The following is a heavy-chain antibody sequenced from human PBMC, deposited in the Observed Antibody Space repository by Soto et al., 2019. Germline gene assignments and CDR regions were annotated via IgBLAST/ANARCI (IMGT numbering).Heavy chain of an antibody. D-gene: IGHD2-2*01. CDR3: ARDSDCHSTSCFFPPHV. CDR1: GFTFSDEN. Sequence: GGSLRLSCSASGFTFSDENMSWVRQVPGKGLEWVSGISGGGSYIFYADSVPGRFSISRDNPKNSLFLEMNSLRVEDTAVYYCARDSDCHSTSCFFPPHVWGQGTTVTVS. V-gene: IGHV3-21*06. CDR2: ISGGGSYI. J-gene: IGHJ6*02.